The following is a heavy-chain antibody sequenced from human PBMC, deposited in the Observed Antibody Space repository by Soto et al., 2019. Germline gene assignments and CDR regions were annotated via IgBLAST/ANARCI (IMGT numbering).Heavy chain of an antibody. CDR1: GYTLTELS. V-gene: IGHV1-24*01. Sequence: VASVKVSCKVSGYTLTELSMHWVRQAPGKGLEWMGGFDPEDGETIYAQKFQGRVTMTEDTSTDTAYMELNSLTTEDTALYSCAKFGWGGSYSESHASDIWGQGTMVTVSS. CDR2: FDPEDGET. CDR3: AKFGWGGSYSESHASDI. J-gene: IGHJ3*02. D-gene: IGHD1-26*01.